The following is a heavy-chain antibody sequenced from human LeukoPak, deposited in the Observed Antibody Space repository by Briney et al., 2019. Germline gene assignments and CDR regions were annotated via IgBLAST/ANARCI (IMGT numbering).Heavy chain of an antibody. Sequence: GASVKVSCKASGYTFTNLGISWVRQAPGQGLEWMGWISAYNGNTNYAQKLQSRVTMITDTSTTTAYMELRSLRSDDTAVYYCARLLQGWELNYYYSYMDVWGKGTTVTISS. CDR2: ISAYNGNT. CDR1: GYTFTNLG. CDR3: ARLLQGWELNYYYSYMDV. D-gene: IGHD4-23*01. J-gene: IGHJ6*03. V-gene: IGHV1-18*01.